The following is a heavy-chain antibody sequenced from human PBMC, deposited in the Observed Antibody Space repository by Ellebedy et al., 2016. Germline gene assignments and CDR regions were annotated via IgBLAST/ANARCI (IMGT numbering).Heavy chain of an antibody. Sequence: GSLRLXXTISGGSIRGYYWSWIRQPPGKGLEYIGHIYYSGGANNNPSLKSRVTISVDTSKNQFSLKLSSVTAADTAVYYCARETSDQRFDYWGQGTLVTVSS. V-gene: IGHV4-59*12. J-gene: IGHJ4*02. CDR2: IYYSGGA. CDR3: ARETSDQRFDY. CDR1: GGSIRGYY.